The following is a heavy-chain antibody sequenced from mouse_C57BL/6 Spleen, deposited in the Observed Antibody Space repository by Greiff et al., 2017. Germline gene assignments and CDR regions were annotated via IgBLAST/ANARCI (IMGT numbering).Heavy chain of an antibody. V-gene: IGHV1-7*01. J-gene: IGHJ4*01. CDR2: INPSSGYT. D-gene: IGHD2-3*01. CDR3: ARPGWLLRSAMDY. CDR1: GYTFTSYW. Sequence: QVQLKQSGAELAKPGASVKLSCKASGYTFTSYWMHWVKQRPGQGLEWIGYINPSSGYTKYNQKFKDKATLTADKSSSTAYMQLSSLTYEDSAVYYCARPGWLLRSAMDYWGPGTSVPVSS.